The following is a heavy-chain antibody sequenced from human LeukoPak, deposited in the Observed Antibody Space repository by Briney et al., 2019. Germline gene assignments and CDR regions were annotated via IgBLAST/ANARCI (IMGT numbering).Heavy chain of an antibody. D-gene: IGHD3-10*01. Sequence: LSLTCAVYGGSFSGYYWSWIRQPPGKGLEWVSAISGSGSAISYADSLKGRFTISRDNAKNSLYLQMNSLRAEDTAVYYCARAWRGMVRTLDYWGQGTLVTVSS. J-gene: IGHJ4*02. CDR1: GGSFSGYY. V-gene: IGHV3-11*04. CDR2: ISGSGSAI. CDR3: ARAWRGMVRTLDY.